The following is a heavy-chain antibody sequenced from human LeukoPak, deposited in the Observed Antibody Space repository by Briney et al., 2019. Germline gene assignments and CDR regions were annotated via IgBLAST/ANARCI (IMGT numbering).Heavy chain of an antibody. CDR1: GGTFSSYA. CDR3: ARVRFGCSSTSCYGGFDY. V-gene: IGHV1-69*13. Sequence: SVKVSCKASGGTFSSYAISWVRQAPGQGLEWMGGIIPIFGTANYAQKFQGRVTITADESTSTAYMELSSLRSEDTAVYYCARVRFGCSSTSCYGGFDYWGQGTLVTVSS. D-gene: IGHD2-2*01. J-gene: IGHJ4*02. CDR2: IIPIFGTA.